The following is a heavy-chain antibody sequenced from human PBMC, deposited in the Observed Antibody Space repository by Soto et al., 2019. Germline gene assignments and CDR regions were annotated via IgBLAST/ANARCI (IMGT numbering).Heavy chain of an antibody. J-gene: IGHJ4*02. V-gene: IGHV4-30-4*01. CDR1: RGSIRRSDYY. D-gene: IGHD5-18*01. CDR2: IDYSGSA. CDR3: ARELTGYSYAPCEVY. Sequence: SETLSLTCTVSRGSIRRSDYYWTWIRQPPGKGLEWSEYIDYSGSAYYTPSLKSRLTLSVDTSKNQFSLTVRSMTAADTAVYFCARELTGYSYAPCEVYWGQGSLVTVSS.